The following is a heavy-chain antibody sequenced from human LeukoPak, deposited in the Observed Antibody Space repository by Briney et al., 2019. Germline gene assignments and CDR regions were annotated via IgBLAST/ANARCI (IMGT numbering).Heavy chain of an antibody. V-gene: IGHV1-69*13. CDR1: GGTFSSYA. J-gene: IGHJ6*03. CDR3: ARRDYDFWSGYYTGMGYYMDV. D-gene: IGHD3-3*01. Sequence: SVKVSCKASGGTFSSYAISWVRQAPGQGLEWMGGIIPIFGKANYAQKFQGRVTITADESTSTAYMELSSLRSEDTAVYHCARRDYDFWSGYYTGMGYYMDVWGKGTTVTVSS. CDR2: IIPIFGKA.